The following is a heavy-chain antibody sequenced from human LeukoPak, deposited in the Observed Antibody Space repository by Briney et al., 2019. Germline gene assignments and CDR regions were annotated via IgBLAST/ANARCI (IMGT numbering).Heavy chain of an antibody. J-gene: IGHJ5*02. CDR1: GGSISSYY. CDR3: AREARRNWFDP. CDR2: IYYSGST. Sequence: SETLSLTCTVSGGSISSYYWSWIRQPPGKGLEWIGYIYYSGSTNYNPSLKSRVTISVDTSKNQSSLKLSSVTAADTAVYYCAREARRNWFDPWGQGTLVTVSS. V-gene: IGHV4-59*01.